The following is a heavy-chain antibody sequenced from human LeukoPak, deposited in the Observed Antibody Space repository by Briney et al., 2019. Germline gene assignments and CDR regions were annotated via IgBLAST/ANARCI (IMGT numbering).Heavy chain of an antibody. CDR1: GFTFSSYS. V-gene: IGHV3-21*01. Sequence: GGSLRLSCAASGFTFSSYSMNWVRQAPGKGLEWVSSISSSSSYIYYADSVKGRFTISRDNAKNSLYLQMNSLRAEDTAVYYCARDSRRFGESDYWGQGTLVTVSS. D-gene: IGHD3-10*01. CDR2: ISSSSSYI. J-gene: IGHJ4*02. CDR3: ARDSRRFGESDY.